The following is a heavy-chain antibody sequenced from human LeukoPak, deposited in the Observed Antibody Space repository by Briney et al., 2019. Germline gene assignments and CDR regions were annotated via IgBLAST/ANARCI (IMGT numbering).Heavy chain of an antibody. V-gene: IGHV1-46*01. J-gene: IGHJ4*02. CDR3: ARDRNGDHIFDY. CDR2: INPSGGST. D-gene: IGHD4-17*01. Sequence: GASVKVSCKASGYTFTSYGISWVRQAPGQGLEWMGIINPSGGSTSYAQKFQGRVTMTRDMSTSTVYMELSSLRSEDTAVYYCARDRNGDHIFDYWGQGTLVTVSS. CDR1: GYTFTSYG.